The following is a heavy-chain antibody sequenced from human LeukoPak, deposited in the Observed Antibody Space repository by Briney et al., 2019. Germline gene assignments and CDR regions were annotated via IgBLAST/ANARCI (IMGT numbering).Heavy chain of an antibody. CDR3: ARDSGGPTSGSYLNRFDP. CDR2: ISAYNGNT. D-gene: IGHD3-10*01. Sequence: ASVKVSCKASGYTFTSYGISWVRQAPGQGLEWMGWISAYNGNTNYAQKLQGRVTMTTDTSTSTAYMELRSLRSDDTAVYYCARDSGGPTSGSYLNRFDPWGQGTLVTVSS. V-gene: IGHV1-18*04. CDR1: GYTFTSYG. J-gene: IGHJ5*02.